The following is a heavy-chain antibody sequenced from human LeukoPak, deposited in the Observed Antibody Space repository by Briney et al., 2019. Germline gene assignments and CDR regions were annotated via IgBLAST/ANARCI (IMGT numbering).Heavy chain of an antibody. J-gene: IGHJ5*02. CDR3: ARDSRHEGFDP. V-gene: IGHV1-69*13. Sequence: GASVKVSCKASGGTFSSYAISWVRQAPGQGLEWMGGFAPIFGTANYAQKFQGRVTITADESTSTAYMELSSLRSEDTAVYYCARDSRHEGFDPWGQGTLVTVSS. CDR1: GGTFSSYA. CDR2: FAPIFGTA.